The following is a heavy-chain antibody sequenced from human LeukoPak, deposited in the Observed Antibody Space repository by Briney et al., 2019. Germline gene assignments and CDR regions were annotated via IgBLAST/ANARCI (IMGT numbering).Heavy chain of an antibody. D-gene: IGHD6-13*01. J-gene: IGHJ1*01. CDR3: AKGTPRGPYSSSEGNFQH. V-gene: IGHV3-9*01. CDR1: GFTFDDYA. Sequence: GRSLRLSCAASGFTFDDYAMHWVRQAPGKGLEWVSGISWNSGSIGYADSVKGRFTISRDNAKNSLYLQMNSLRAEDTALYYCAKGTPRGPYSSSEGNFQHWGQGTLVTVSS. CDR2: ISWNSGSI.